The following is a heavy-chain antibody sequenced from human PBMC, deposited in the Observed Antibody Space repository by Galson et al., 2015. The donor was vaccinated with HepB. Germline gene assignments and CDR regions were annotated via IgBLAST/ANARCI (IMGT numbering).Heavy chain of an antibody. J-gene: IGHJ6*02. CDR3: TTDGDCSGSSCYGPYYYNYGMDV. D-gene: IGHD2-15*01. Sequence: SLRLSCAASGFTFSNAWMSWVRQAPGKGLEWVGRIKSKTDGGTTDYAAPGKGRFSISRDDSKNTLYLQMHSLRTEDTAVYYCTTDGDCSGSSCYGPYYYNYGMDVWGQGTTVTVSS. CDR1: GFTFSNAW. CDR2: IKSKTDGGTT. V-gene: IGHV3-15*01.